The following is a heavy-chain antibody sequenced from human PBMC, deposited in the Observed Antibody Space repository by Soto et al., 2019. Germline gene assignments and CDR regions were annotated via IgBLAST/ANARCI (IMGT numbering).Heavy chain of an antibody. J-gene: IGHJ6*04. Sequence: QVQLVQSGAEAREPGASVRVSCKASGYSFTSFDVNWVRQATGQGLEWVGWMNPNSGNTGYAQKLQGRVTLTRDTSTKTAYLELSSMNSEDTDVYYWAREPFLGEPYSYDVMDPWGKGTTVTVSS. D-gene: IGHD3-10*01. CDR3: AREPFLGEPYSYDVMDP. V-gene: IGHV1-8*01. CDR1: GYSFTSFD. CDR2: MNPNSGNT.